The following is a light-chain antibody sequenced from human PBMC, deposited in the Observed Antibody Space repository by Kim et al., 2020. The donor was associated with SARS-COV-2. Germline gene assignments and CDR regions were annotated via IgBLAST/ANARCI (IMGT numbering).Light chain of an antibody. Sequence: SAVGDRVPSSCRASQGIDNYLAWYQQKPGKVPKLLIYGASTLQPGVPSRFSGSASGTDFTLTISSLQPEDVATYYCQKYNSGPYTFGQGTKLEI. CDR1: QGIDNY. J-gene: IGKJ2*01. CDR3: QKYNSGPYT. V-gene: IGKV1-27*01. CDR2: GAS.